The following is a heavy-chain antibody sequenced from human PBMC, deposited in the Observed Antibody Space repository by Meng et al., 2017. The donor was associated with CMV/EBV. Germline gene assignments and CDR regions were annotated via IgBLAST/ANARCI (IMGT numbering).Heavy chain of an antibody. Sequence: QVQIQESGPGLVKPSGXXXLTCIVSGASIKNYNWNWVRQPAGQGLEWIGLIQVIGHTVYNPSLKSRVTVSLDASKSQFSLTLNSVTAADTATYYCAGSRPGGGACDYWGQGILLTVSS. J-gene: IGHJ4*02. CDR2: IQVIGHT. D-gene: IGHD3-16*01. CDR1: GASIKNYN. CDR3: AGSRPGGGACDY. V-gene: IGHV4-4*07.